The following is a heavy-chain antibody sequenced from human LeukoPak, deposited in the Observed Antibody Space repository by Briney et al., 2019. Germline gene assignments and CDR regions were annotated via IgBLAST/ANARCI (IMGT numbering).Heavy chain of an antibody. CDR2: IYYSGST. V-gene: IGHV4-59*01. J-gene: IGHJ6*03. CDR1: GGSISSYY. Sequence: SETLSLTCTVSGGSISSYYWSWIRQPPGKGLEWIGYIYYSGSTSYNPSLKSRVSISVDTSKNQFSLKLSSVTAADTAVYYCARTTEAHSWRTRYYDYYMDVWGKGTTVTVSS. D-gene: IGHD6-13*01. CDR3: ARTTEAHSWRTRYYDYYMDV.